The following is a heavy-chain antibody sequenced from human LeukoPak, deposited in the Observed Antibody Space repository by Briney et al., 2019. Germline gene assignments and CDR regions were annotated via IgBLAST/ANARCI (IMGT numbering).Heavy chain of an antibody. D-gene: IGHD6-13*01. V-gene: IGHV3-7*01. CDR3: ARVETAAGYFDY. CDR2: IKQDGSEK. Sequence: GRSLSLSCAASGFTFSSYWISWVRQAPGKGLEWVANIKQDGSEKYYVDSVKGRFTISRDNAKNSLYLQMNSLRAEDTAVYYCARVETAAGYFDYWGQGTLVTVSS. CDR1: GFTFSSYW. J-gene: IGHJ4*02.